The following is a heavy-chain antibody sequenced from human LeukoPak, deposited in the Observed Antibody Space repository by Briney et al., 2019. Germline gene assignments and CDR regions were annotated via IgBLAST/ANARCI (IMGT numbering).Heavy chain of an antibody. J-gene: IGHJ6*03. V-gene: IGHV4-59*11. CDR3: ATVSGELPDPHYYYYYYMDV. CDR2: IYYSGST. D-gene: IGHD3-10*01. CDR1: GGSISSHY. Sequence: SETLSLTCTVSGGSISSHYWSWIRQPPGKGLEWIGYIYYSGSTNYNPSLKSRVTISVDTSKNQFSLKLSSVTAADTAVYYCATVSGELPDPHYYYYYYMDVWGEGTTVTVSS.